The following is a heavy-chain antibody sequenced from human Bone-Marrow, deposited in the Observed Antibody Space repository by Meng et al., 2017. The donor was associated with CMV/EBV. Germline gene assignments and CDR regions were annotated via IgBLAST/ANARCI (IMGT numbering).Heavy chain of an antibody. CDR2: ITSSSSYI. CDR3: AREGCSSTSCYLRGFVAFDI. CDR1: GFAFSSYS. D-gene: IGHD2-2*01. Sequence: GGSLRLSCAASGFAFSSYSMNWVRQAPGKGLEWVSSITSSSSYIYYADSVKGRFTISRDNAKNSLYLQMNSLRAEDTAVYYCAREGCSSTSCYLRGFVAFDIWGQGTMVTVSS. J-gene: IGHJ3*02. V-gene: IGHV3-21*01.